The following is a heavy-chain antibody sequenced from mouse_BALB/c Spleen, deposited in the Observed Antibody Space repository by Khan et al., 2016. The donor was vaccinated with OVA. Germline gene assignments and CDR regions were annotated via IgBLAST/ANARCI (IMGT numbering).Heavy chain of an antibody. CDR1: GYTFTDYY. Sequence: QVQLQQSGAELARPGASVKLSCKASGYTFTDYYINWVKLRTGQGLEWIGEISPGSGDNYYNERFKGKATLTADKSSSTAYMQLSSLTSEASAVYFCARRNYFGYTFAYWGQGTLVTVSA. J-gene: IGHJ3*01. CDR3: ARRNYFGYTFAY. V-gene: IGHV1-77*01. CDR2: ISPGSGDN. D-gene: IGHD1-2*01.